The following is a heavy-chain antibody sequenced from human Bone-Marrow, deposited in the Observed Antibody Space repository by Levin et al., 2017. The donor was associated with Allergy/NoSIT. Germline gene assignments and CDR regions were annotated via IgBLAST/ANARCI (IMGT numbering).Heavy chain of an antibody. V-gene: IGHV3-23*01. Sequence: GGSLRLSCAASAFTFSNYPMNWVRQAPGKGLQWVSVISGSGEKTEYADSVKGRFTISRDNSKNTLYLHLSSLRDDDTAVYFCAKRAATDSGGYQYWYFDLWGRGTLVNVSS. J-gene: IGHJ2*01. CDR2: ISGSGEKT. CDR3: AKRAATDSGGYQYWYFDL. CDR1: AFTFSNYP. D-gene: IGHD3-22*01.